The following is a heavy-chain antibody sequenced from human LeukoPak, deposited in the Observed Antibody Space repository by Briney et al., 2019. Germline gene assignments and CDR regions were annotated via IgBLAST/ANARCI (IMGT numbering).Heavy chain of an antibody. V-gene: IGHV3-11*01. CDR2: ISSSGSTI. Sequence: GGSLRLSXAXSGFTFSDYYXSWIRQAPGKGLEWVSYISSSGSTIYYADSVKGRFTISRDNAKNSLYLQMNSLRAEDTAVYYCARFGVVPAAILGYWGQGTLVTVSS. CDR1: GFTFSDYY. D-gene: IGHD2-2*02. CDR3: ARFGVVPAAILGY. J-gene: IGHJ4*02.